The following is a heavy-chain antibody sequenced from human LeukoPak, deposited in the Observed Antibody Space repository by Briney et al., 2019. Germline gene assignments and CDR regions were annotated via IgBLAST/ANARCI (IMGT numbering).Heavy chain of an antibody. V-gene: IGHV1-18*01. D-gene: IGHD3-10*01. CDR2: ISAYNGNT. CDR1: GYTFTSYG. CDR3: ARDHKFFGELLRVDY. J-gene: IGHJ4*02. Sequence: GASVKVSCKASGYTFTSYGISWVRQAPGQGLEWMGWISAYNGNTNYAQKLQGRVTMTTDTSTSTAYMELRSLRSDDTAVYYCARDHKFFGELLRVDYWGQGTLVTVSS.